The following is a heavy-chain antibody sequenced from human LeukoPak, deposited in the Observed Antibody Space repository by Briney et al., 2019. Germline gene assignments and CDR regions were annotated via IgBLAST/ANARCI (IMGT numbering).Heavy chain of an antibody. Sequence: GSLRLSCVASGFTFSNYWMSWVRQPPGKGLEWIGEINHSGSTNYNPSLKSRVTISVDTYKNQFSLKLSSVTAADTAVYYCARSFRSSLPQIPRNDYWGQGTLVTVSS. V-gene: IGHV4-34*01. CDR2: INHSGST. J-gene: IGHJ4*02. D-gene: IGHD6-6*01. CDR1: GFTFSNYW. CDR3: ARSFRSSLPQIPRNDY.